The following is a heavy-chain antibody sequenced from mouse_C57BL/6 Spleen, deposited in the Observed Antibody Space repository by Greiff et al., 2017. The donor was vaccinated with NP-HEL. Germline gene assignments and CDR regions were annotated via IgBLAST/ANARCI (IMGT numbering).Heavy chain of an antibody. CDR2: IYPGSGNT. CDR1: GYTFTDYY. D-gene: IGHD1-1*01. CDR3: ARMGKLRAMDY. V-gene: IGHV1-76*01. Sequence: QVQLKQSGAELVRPGASVKLSCKASGYTFTDYYINWVKQRPGQGLEWIARIYPGSGNTYYNEKFKGKATLTAEKSSSTAYMQLSSLTSEDSAVYFCARMGKLRAMDYWGQGTSVTVSS. J-gene: IGHJ4*01.